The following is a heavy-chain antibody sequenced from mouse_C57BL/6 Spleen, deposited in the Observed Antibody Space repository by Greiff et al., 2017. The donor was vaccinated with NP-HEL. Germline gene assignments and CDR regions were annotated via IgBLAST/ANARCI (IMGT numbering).Heavy chain of an antibody. Sequence: VKLMESGPELVKPGASVTISCKASGYAFSSSWMNWVKQRPGKGLEWIGRIYPGDGDTNYNGKFKGKATLTADKSSSTAYMQLSSLTSEDSAVYFCARGDGYYEDYAMDYWGQGTSVTVSS. D-gene: IGHD2-3*01. CDR1: GYAFSSSW. CDR2: IYPGDGDT. CDR3: ARGDGYYEDYAMDY. V-gene: IGHV1-82*01. J-gene: IGHJ4*01.